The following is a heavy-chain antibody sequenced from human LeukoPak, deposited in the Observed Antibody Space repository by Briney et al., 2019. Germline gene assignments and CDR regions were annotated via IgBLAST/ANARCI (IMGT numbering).Heavy chain of an antibody. CDR3: ARARQGGMDV. Sequence: PSETLSLTCTVSGGSISSYYWSWIRQPPGKGLEWIGYIYYSGSTYYNPSLKSRVTISVDTSKNQFSLKLSSVTAADTAVCYCARARQGGMDVWGKGTTVTVSS. CDR1: GGSISSYY. D-gene: IGHD3-16*01. CDR2: IYYSGST. J-gene: IGHJ6*03. V-gene: IGHV4-59*08.